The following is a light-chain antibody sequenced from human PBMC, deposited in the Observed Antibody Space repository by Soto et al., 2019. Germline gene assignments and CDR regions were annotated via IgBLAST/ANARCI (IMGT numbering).Light chain of an antibody. CDR2: DIF. V-gene: IGKV3D-15*01. CDR3: QLYDKLPVT. J-gene: IGKJ4*02. CDR1: QSVSIL. Sequence: ETMMSHSPATLSVSGGESTTLWWRASQSVSILLAWYQQKPGQAPRLVIYDIFTRATGVPTRIIVSGSGTDFTPVFSLRHSEDLVFYYCQLYDKLPVTCGGGTKVDIK.